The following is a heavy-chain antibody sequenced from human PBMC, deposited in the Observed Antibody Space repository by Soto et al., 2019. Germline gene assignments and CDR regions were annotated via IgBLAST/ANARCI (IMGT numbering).Heavy chain of an antibody. CDR3: AKAPRKGMLYVFDY. CDR2: ISWNSGRI. CDR1: GFTFSSSW. V-gene: IGHV3-9*01. D-gene: IGHD2-8*01. Sequence: PGVSLRLSCVASGFTFSSSWIHWGRQAPGKGLGWVSCISWNSGRIGYADSVKGRFTISRDNAKISLYLQMNSLRAEDTALYYCAKAPRKGMLYVFDYCGEGTLVTVSS. J-gene: IGHJ4*02.